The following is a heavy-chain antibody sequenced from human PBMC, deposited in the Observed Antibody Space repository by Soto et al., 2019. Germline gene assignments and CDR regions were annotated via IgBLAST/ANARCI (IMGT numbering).Heavy chain of an antibody. CDR2: ISYDGSNK. Sequence: QVQLVESGGGVVQPGRSLRLSCAASGFTFSGYGMHWVRQAPGKGLEWVAVISYDGSNKYYADSVKGRFTISRDNSKNTLYLQMNSLRAEDTAVYYCAKGFYDSSGYYLDYWGQGTLVTVSS. CDR1: GFTFSGYG. D-gene: IGHD3-22*01. V-gene: IGHV3-30*18. J-gene: IGHJ4*02. CDR3: AKGFYDSSGYYLDY.